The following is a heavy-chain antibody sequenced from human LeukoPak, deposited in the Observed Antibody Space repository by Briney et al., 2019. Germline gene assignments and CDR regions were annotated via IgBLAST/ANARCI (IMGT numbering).Heavy chain of an antibody. CDR2: INHSGSA. CDR1: GGSFSGYY. J-gene: IGHJ5*02. CDR3: ARAIAAAHHWFDP. D-gene: IGHD6-13*01. V-gene: IGHV4-34*01. Sequence: SETLSLTRAVYGGSFSGYYWSWIRQPPGKGLEWIGEINHSGSANYNPSLKSRVTISVDTSKNQFSLKLSSVAAADTAVYYCARAIAAAHHWFDPWGQGTLVTVSS.